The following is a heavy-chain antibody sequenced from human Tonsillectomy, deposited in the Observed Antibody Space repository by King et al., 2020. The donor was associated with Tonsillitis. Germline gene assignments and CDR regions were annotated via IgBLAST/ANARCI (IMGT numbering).Heavy chain of an antibody. V-gene: IGHV1-18*04. CDR3: ARDVLRILFPRVRNTFDI. CDR1: GYTFTSSG. CDR2: ISEYNGNT. Sequence: QLVQSGPEVKKPGASVKVSCKASGYTFTSSGISWVRQAPGQGLEWMGWISEYNGNTYYAQNLQGRVTMTTDTSTSTAYMELRSLRSDDTAVYYCARDVLRILFPRVRNTFDIWGQGTMVTVST. D-gene: IGHD3-10*01. J-gene: IGHJ3*02.